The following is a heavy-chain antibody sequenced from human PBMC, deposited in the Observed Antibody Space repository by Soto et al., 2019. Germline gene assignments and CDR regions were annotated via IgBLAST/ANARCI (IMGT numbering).Heavy chain of an antibody. CDR3: ARSHSSSWRFFDY. CDR2: IYYSGST. J-gene: IGHJ4*02. Sequence: QVQLQESGPGLVKPSETLSLTCTVSGGSISRYYWSWIRQPPGKGLESIGYIYYSGSTNYNPSLKSRVTISVDTSKNQFSLKLSSVTAADTAVYYCARSHSSSWRFFDYWGQGTLVTVSS. V-gene: IGHV4-59*01. CDR1: GGSISRYY. D-gene: IGHD6-13*01.